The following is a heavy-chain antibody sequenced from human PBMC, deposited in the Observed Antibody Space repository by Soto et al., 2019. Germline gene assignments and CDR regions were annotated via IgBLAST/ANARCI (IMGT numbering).Heavy chain of an antibody. Sequence: PGRSLKISCKGSGYSFTSYWIGWVRQMPGKGLEWMGIIYPGDSDTRYSPSFQGQVTISADKSISTAYLQWSSLKASDTAMYYCARRGYSYGYGLDNWFDPWGQGTLVTVSS. J-gene: IGHJ5*02. CDR3: ARRGYSYGYGLDNWFDP. CDR1: GYSFTSYW. CDR2: IYPGDSDT. D-gene: IGHD5-18*01. V-gene: IGHV5-51*03.